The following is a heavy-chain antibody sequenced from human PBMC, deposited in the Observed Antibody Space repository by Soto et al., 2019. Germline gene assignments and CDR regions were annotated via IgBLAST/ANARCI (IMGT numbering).Heavy chain of an antibody. D-gene: IGHD6-13*01. J-gene: IGHJ4*02. CDR1: GFTFSSYA. CDR2: ISGSGDST. V-gene: IGHV3-23*01. CDR3: AYVLSVSGPAAGYFDY. Sequence: GGSLRLSCAASGFTFSSYAMSWVRQAPGKGLEWVSAISGSGDSTYYADSVKGRFTISRDNSKNTLYLQMNSLRAEDTAVYYFAYVLSVSGPAAGYFDYPGPGTFVTVSS.